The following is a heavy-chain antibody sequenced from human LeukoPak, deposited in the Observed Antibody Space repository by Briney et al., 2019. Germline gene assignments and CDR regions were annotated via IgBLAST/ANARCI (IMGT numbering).Heavy chain of an antibody. CDR1: GLTFSNYE. J-gene: IGHJ3*02. V-gene: IGHV3-48*03. Sequence: GGSLRLSCAASGLTFSNYEMNWVRQAPGKGLEGVSYIGSSGSVIYYTDSVKGRFTISRDNAKNSLYPQMNSLRVEETAIYYCAIGTDSGTCTRGGAFEIWGQGTMVTVSS. D-gene: IGHD1-26*01. CDR2: IGSSGSVI. CDR3: AIGTDSGTCTRGGAFEI.